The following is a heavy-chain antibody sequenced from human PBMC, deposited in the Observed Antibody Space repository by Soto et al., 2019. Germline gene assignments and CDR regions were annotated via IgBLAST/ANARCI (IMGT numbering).Heavy chain of an antibody. CDR1: GGSFSGYY. V-gene: IGHV4-34*01. CDR3: ARQVDYYGSGSYYHFPGWFDP. J-gene: IGHJ5*02. D-gene: IGHD3-10*01. CDR2: INHSGST. Sequence: SETLSLTCAVYGGSFSGYYWSWIRQPPWKGLEWIGYINHSGSTNYNPSLKSRVTISVDTSKNQFSLKLSSVTAADTAVYYCARQVDYYGSGSYYHFPGWFDPWGQGTLVTVSS.